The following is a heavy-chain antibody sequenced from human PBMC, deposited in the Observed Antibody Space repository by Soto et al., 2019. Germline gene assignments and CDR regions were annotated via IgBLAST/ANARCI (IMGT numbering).Heavy chain of an antibody. CDR1: GYSFTSYR. J-gene: IGHJ6*03. CDR2: IYPGDSDT. V-gene: IGHV5-51*01. Sequence: SLKISCKGSGYSFTSYRIGWVRQMPGKGLEWMGIIYPGDSDTRYSPSFQGQVTISADKSISTAYLQWSSLKASDTAMYYCARRASYGSGSRYYYYMDVWGKGTTVTVSS. D-gene: IGHD3-10*01. CDR3: ARRASYGSGSRYYYYMDV.